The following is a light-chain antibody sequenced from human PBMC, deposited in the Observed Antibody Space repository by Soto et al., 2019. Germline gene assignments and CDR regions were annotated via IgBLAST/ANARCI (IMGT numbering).Light chain of an antibody. J-gene: IGKJ3*01. CDR2: GAS. CDR1: QGVSANH. Sequence: DIVLTQSPGTLSLSPGERATLSCRASQGVSANHLTWYQQKPGQAPRLLMCGASTRATGIPDRFSGSGSGSDVPLTISRLEPEDCAVYFCQQYSRAPFTFGPGTKVDI. V-gene: IGKV3-20*01. CDR3: QQYSRAPFT.